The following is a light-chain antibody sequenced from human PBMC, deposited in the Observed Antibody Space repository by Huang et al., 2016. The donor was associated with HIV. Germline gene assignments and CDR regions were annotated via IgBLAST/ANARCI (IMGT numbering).Light chain of an antibody. V-gene: IGKV4-1*01. CDR3: HQYCHSPQT. CDR2: WAS. CDR1: QRVLDTSNNKNC. Sequence: DIVMTQSPDSLALSLGGRAAINCTASQRVLDTSNNKNCLNWYQLRPGQPPKLLLYWASTRESGVPDRFSGSGSETHFTLTIASLQAEDVAVYYCHQYCHSPQTFGQGTKVEVK. J-gene: IGKJ1*01.